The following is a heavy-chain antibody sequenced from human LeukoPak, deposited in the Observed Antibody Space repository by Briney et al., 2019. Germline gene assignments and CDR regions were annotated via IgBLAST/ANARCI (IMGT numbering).Heavy chain of an antibody. CDR1: GFQFSRNG. CDR2: IRYDGTKT. V-gene: IGHV3-30*02. J-gene: IGHJ4*02. D-gene: IGHD2-8*01. CDR3: ARDFDDVNGNFYYIPYF. Sequence: AGGSLRLSCTASGFQFSRNGMHWVRQAPGKGLEWVAFIRYDGTKTFYGDSVRGRFTISRDNSKNTLYLEMNSLRHEDTAVYSCARDFDDVNGNFYYIPYFWGQGTLVTVSS.